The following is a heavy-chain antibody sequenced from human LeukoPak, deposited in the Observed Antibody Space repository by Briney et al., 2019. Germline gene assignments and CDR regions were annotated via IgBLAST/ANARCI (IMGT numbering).Heavy chain of an antibody. CDR2: ISNDGGGT. CDR3: AKGSSGYFFDL. Sequence: GGSLRLSCAASGFIFNNYGLIWVRQAPGKGLEWDSAISNDGGGTTYADFVKGRFTISRDNSKNTLFLQMNSLRAEDTALYYCAKGSSGYFFDLWGQGTLVTVSS. J-gene: IGHJ4*02. CDR1: GFIFNNYG. V-gene: IGHV3-23*01. D-gene: IGHD3-22*01.